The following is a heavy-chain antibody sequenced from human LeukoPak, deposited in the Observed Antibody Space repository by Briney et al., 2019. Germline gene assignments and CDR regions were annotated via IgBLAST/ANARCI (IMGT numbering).Heavy chain of an antibody. Sequence: GGSLRLSCAASGFSFSSYSMNWVRQAPGKGLEWVSSISSSSSYIYYADSVKGRFTISRDNAKNSLYLQMNSLRAEDTAVYYCARDLIATGGYSYGRNDAFDIWGQGTMVSVSS. J-gene: IGHJ3*02. D-gene: IGHD5-18*01. CDR3: ARDLIATGGYSYGRNDAFDI. V-gene: IGHV3-21*01. CDR1: GFSFSSYS. CDR2: ISSSSSYI.